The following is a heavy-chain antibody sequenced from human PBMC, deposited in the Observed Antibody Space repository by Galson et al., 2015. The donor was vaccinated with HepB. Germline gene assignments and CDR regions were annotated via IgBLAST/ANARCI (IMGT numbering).Heavy chain of an antibody. Sequence: ETLSLTCTVSGGSISSYYWSWIRQPPGKGLEWIGYIYYSGSTNYNPSLKSRVTISVDTSKNQFSLKLSSVTAADTAVYYCARGEGLYCSSTSCYPHYYYYGMDVWGQGTTVTVSS. V-gene: IGHV4-59*01. D-gene: IGHD2-2*01. CDR2: IYYSGST. CDR3: ARGEGLYCSSTSCYPHYYYYGMDV. J-gene: IGHJ6*02. CDR1: GGSISSYY.